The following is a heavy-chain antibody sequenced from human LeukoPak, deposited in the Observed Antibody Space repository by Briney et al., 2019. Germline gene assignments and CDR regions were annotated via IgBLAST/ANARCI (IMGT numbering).Heavy chain of an antibody. D-gene: IGHD3-10*01. CDR3: ARQFYYGSGFDP. Sequence: SETLSLTCTVSGGSISSSSYYWGWIRQPPGKGLEWIGSIYYSGSTCYNPSLKSRVTISVDTSKNQFSLKLSSVTAADTAVYYCARQFYYGSGFDPWGQGTLVTVSS. J-gene: IGHJ5*02. CDR1: GGSISSSSYY. CDR2: IYYSGST. V-gene: IGHV4-39*01.